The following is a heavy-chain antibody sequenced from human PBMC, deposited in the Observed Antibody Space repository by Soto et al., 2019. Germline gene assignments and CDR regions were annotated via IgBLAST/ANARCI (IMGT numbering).Heavy chain of an antibody. V-gene: IGHV3-23*01. CDR1: GFTFRSYA. D-gene: IGHD1-1*01. CDR3: AKDRTGTDCFDY. J-gene: IGHJ4*02. Sequence: EVQLLESGGGLVQPGGSLRLSCTVSGFTFRSYAMNWVRQAPGKGLEWVSAVTANGDDTYYADSVKGRFTVSRDNSQDTLYLQMNSLRVEDTAVYFCAKDRTGTDCFDYWGQGILFTVSS. CDR2: VTANGDDT.